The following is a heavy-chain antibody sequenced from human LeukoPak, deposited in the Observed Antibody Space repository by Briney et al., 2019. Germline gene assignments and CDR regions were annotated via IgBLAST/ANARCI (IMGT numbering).Heavy chain of an antibody. J-gene: IGHJ4*02. D-gene: IGHD6-13*01. Sequence: GGSLRLSCAASGFTFSDSFMSGVRQAPGKGVEGVGRSRNKADSYTAEYAASVKGRFTISRDESKNSLYLQISSLETDEAAVYYCATSSWYRLAYWGQGSLVTVSS. CDR2: SRNKADSYTA. CDR1: GFTFSDSF. CDR3: ATSSWYRLAY. V-gene: IGHV3-72*01.